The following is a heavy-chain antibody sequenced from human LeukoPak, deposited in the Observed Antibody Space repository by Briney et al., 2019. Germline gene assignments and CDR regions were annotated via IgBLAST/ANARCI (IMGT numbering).Heavy chain of an antibody. CDR1: GFTFSSYA. CDR2: ITASGGNT. CDR3: AKGNGYSYGRYYFDY. V-gene: IGHV3-23*01. D-gene: IGHD5-18*01. J-gene: IGHJ4*02. Sequence: GGSLGLSCAASGFTFSSYAMGWVRQAPGKGLEWVSAITASGGNTYYADSVKGRFTISRDNSRNTLYLQVNSLRAEDTAVYYCAKGNGYSYGRYYFDYWGQGTLVTVSS.